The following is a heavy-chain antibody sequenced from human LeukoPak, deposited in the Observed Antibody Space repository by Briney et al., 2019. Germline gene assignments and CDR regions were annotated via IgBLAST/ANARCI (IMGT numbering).Heavy chain of an antibody. CDR2: ISGSGGST. D-gene: IGHD1-7*01. Sequence: PGGSLRLSCAASGFTFSSYAMSWVRQAPGKGLEWVSAISGSGGSTYYADSVKGRFTISRDNSKNTLYLQMNSLRSDDTAVYYCARIREAFELELPLLSDYYYYGMDVWGQGTTVTVSS. J-gene: IGHJ6*02. V-gene: IGHV3-23*01. CDR3: ARIREAFELELPLLSDYYYYGMDV. CDR1: GFTFSSYA.